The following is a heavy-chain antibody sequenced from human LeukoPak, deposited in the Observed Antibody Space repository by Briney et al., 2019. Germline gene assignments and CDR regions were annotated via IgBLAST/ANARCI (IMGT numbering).Heavy chain of an antibody. V-gene: IGHV3-23*01. Sequence: GGSLRLSCAASGFTFSSYAMSWVRQAPGKGLEWVSAISGSGASTYYADSVKGRFTISRDNSKNTLYLQMNSPRAEDTAVYYCAKSNYPKIVVVPAACDYWGQGTLVTVSS. CDR1: GFTFSSYA. J-gene: IGHJ4*02. CDR3: AKSNYPKIVVVPAACDY. CDR2: ISGSGAST. D-gene: IGHD2-2*01.